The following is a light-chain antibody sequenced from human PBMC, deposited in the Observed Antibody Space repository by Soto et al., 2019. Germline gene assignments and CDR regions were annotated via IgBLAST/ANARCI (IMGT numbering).Light chain of an antibody. Sequence: VMTQSPATPPVSPGERAMLSCSASQSISSNLSWYQQKPGQAPRLLMFRTSSRATGVPARFSGSGSGTEFNLTISSLQSEDFGVYYCQQYNNWPRATFGGGTKVDIK. J-gene: IGKJ4*01. CDR1: QSISSN. CDR3: QQYNNWPRAT. V-gene: IGKV3-15*01. CDR2: RTS.